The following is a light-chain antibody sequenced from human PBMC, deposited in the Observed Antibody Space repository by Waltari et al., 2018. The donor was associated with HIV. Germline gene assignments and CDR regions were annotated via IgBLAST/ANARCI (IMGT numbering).Light chain of an antibody. V-gene: IGLV4-60*02. CDR2: LEGSGSY. CDR1: SGHSSYI. CDR3: ETWDSNTRV. J-gene: IGLJ2*01. Sequence: QPVLTQSSSASASLGSSVKLTCTLSSGHSSYIIAWHQQQPGKAPRYLMKLEGSGSYTNGSGVPDRFSGSSSGADRYLTISNLQFEDEADYYCETWDSNTRVFGGGTKLTVL.